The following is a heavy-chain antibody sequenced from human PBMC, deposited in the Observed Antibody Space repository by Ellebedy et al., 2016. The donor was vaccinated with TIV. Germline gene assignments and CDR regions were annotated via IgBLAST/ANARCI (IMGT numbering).Heavy chain of an antibody. V-gene: IGHV3-7*01. CDR3: ARRASYGDYAVQVNPWFDP. CDR2: IYQDGSNQ. D-gene: IGHD4-17*01. Sequence: GESLKISCVASGFSFRSYWMSWVRQAPGKGLEWVANIYQDGSNQYYVDSVKGRFTISRDNANKSLFLQMNSLRVEDTAVYYCARRASYGDYAVQVNPWFDPWGQGTLVTVSS. J-gene: IGHJ5*02. CDR1: GFSFRSYW.